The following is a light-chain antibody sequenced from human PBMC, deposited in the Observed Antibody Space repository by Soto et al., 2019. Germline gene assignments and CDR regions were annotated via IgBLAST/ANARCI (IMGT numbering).Light chain of an antibody. CDR3: QHRSNWPPWT. Sequence: EVVLTQFPATLSLSPGERATLSCRASQSVHAYLAWYQQKPGQPPRLLIYDASNRATGVPPRFSGSGSGTDFTLTISSLEPEDAAVYYCQHRSNWPPWTFGPGTKVDF. V-gene: IGKV3-11*01. CDR2: DAS. J-gene: IGKJ3*01. CDR1: QSVHAY.